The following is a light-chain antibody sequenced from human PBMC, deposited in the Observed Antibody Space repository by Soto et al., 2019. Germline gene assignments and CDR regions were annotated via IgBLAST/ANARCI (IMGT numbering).Light chain of an antibody. CDR1: SSDVGGNKY. V-gene: IGLV2-14*01. CDR3: ASSTSDSLYV. Sequence: QSVLTQPASVSGSPGQSITISCTGTSSDVGGNKYVSWYQQYPGKVPKLLINKVTNRPSGVSYRFSGSKSGNTASLTISALLAEDEDDYFCASSTSDSLYVFGTGTKLTVL. CDR2: KVT. J-gene: IGLJ1*01.